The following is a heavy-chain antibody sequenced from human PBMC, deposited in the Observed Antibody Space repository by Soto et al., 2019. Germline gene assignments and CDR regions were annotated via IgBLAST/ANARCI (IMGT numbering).Heavy chain of an antibody. Sequence: SETLSLTCTVRGGSINSGGSYWTWIRHHPGKGLEWFGNIYYSGTTHYNPSLEGRVFISLDTSRNQFSLKATSVTAADSAVYHCPRACGSVWKNYLDNWDPETLVTVSS. CDR2: IYYSGTT. J-gene: IGHJ4*02. CDR3: PRACGSVWKNYLDN. V-gene: IGHV4-31*03. CDR1: GGSINSGGSY. D-gene: IGHD3-16*01.